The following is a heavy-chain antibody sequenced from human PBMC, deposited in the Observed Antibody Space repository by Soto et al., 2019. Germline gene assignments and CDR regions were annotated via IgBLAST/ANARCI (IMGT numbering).Heavy chain of an antibody. CDR1: GFSLITSGVG. V-gene: IGHV2-5*01. CDR3: AHRRGIRIAAAGTDFWFDP. CDR2: IYCNDDK. J-gene: IGHJ5*02. Sequence: SGPTLVNPTQTLTLTCTFSGFSLITSGVGVGWMRQPPGKALEWLALIYCNDDKRYSPPLKSRPXITKDTSKNQVVLTRTNMDPLDTATYYCAHRRGIRIAAAGTDFWFDPWGQGTLVTVSS. D-gene: IGHD6-13*01.